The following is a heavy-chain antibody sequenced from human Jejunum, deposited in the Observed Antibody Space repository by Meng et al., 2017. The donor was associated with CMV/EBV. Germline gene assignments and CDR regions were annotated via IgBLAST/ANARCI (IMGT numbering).Heavy chain of an antibody. Sequence: SGFTFIGYWMRWVRLAPGKGLEGVASIKQDGSGKNYVDSVKGRFTISRDNAKNSLYLQMNNLRAEDTAVYYCAKPIQGRITIFSDWGQGSLVTVSS. CDR3: AKPIQGRITIFSD. CDR2: IKQDGSGK. CDR1: GFTFIGYW. D-gene: IGHD3-9*01. V-gene: IGHV3-7*01. J-gene: IGHJ4*02.